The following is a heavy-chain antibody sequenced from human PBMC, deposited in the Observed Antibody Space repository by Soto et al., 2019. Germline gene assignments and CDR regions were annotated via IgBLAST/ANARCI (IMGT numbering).Heavy chain of an antibody. CDR2: IIPIFGTA. Sequence: QVQLVQSGAEVKKPGSSVKVSCKASGGTFSSYAISWVRQAPGQGLEWMGGIIPIFGTANYAQKFQGRVTITADESPSTAYMELSSLRSEDTAVYYCARGLYGSGSYFSNWFDPWGQGTLVTVSS. CDR3: ARGLYGSGSYFSNWFDP. J-gene: IGHJ5*02. CDR1: GGTFSSYA. D-gene: IGHD3-10*01. V-gene: IGHV1-69*01.